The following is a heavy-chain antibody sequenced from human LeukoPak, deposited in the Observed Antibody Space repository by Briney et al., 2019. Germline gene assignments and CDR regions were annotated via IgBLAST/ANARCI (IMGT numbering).Heavy chain of an antibody. CDR1: GGSFSGYY. CDR3: ARLNRLHFDY. J-gene: IGHJ4*02. Sequence: SETLSLTCAVYGGSFSGYYWSWIRQPPGKGLEWIGEINHSGSTNYNPSLKSRVTISVDTSKNQFSLKLSSVTAADTAVYYCARLNRLHFDYWGQGTLVTVSS. D-gene: IGHD1-14*01. V-gene: IGHV4-34*01. CDR2: INHSGST.